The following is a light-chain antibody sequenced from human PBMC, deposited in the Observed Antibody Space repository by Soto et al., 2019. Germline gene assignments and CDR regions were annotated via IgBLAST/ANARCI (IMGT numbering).Light chain of an antibody. Sequence: QSVLTQPPSVSGSPGQSVTISCTGTSSDFGSYNCVSWYQRPPGTGPKLMIYEVSNRPSGVPDRFSGSKSGNTASLTISGLQAEDEAEYYCSLYTSDSTYVFGTGTKVTVL. CDR2: EVS. CDR1: SSDFGSYNC. J-gene: IGLJ1*01. V-gene: IGLV2-18*01. CDR3: SLYTSDSTYV.